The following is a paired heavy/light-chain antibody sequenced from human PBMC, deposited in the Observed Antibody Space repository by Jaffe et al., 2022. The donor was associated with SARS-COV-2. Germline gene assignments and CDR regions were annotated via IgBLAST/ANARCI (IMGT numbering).Light chain of an antibody. J-gene: IGLJ2*01. V-gene: IGLV3-1*01. CDR2: QNN. Sequence: SYELTQPPSVSVSPGQTATITCSGDKLGDKYASWYQQKPGQSPVVVIYQNNKRPSGIPEQFSGSNSGNTATLTISGTQTMDEADYYCQAWDNSIAVFGGGTKLTVL. CDR1: KLGDKY. CDR3: QAWDNSIAV.
Heavy chain of an antibody. V-gene: IGHV3-74*01. Sequence: EVQLVESGGDLVQPGGSLRLSCAASGFTFSSYWMHWVRQAPGKGLVWVSRINTDGSNPRYADSVKGRFTISRDNAKKTVYLQMNSLRAEDTAVYYCARDYCSGGSCYFDSWGQGTLVTVSS. J-gene: IGHJ4*02. CDR2: INTDGSNP. CDR1: GFTFSSYW. D-gene: IGHD2-15*01. CDR3: ARDYCSGGSCYFDS.